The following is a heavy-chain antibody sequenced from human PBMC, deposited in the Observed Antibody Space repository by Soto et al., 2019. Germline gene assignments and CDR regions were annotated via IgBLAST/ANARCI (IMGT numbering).Heavy chain of an antibody. CDR3: ARGAKRNYYDSSGKDSFDI. V-gene: IGHV1-8*01. CDR2: LNPNSGNT. D-gene: IGHD3-22*01. Sequence: VKLSCKASGYTFTSYDINWERQATGQGLEWIGWLNPNSGNTGYAQKFQGRVTMTRNTSISTAYMELSSLRSEDTAVYYCARGAKRNYYDSSGKDSFDIWGQGTMGAVSS. CDR1: GYTFTSYD. J-gene: IGHJ3*02.